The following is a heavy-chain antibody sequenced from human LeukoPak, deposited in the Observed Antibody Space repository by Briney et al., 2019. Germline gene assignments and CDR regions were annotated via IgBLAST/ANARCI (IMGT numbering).Heavy chain of an antibody. D-gene: IGHD6-13*01. CDR2: IYYSGST. V-gene: IGHV4-30-4*02. CDR3: ARGISAAIKGYYHYYYMDV. J-gene: IGHJ6*03. CDR1: GGSISSGDYY. Sequence: SETLSLTCTVSGGSISSGDYYWSWIRQPPGKGLEWIGYIYYSGSTYYNPSLKSRVTISVDTSKNQVSLRVSSVTAADTAVYYCARGISAAIKGYYHYYYMDVWGKGTTVTVSS.